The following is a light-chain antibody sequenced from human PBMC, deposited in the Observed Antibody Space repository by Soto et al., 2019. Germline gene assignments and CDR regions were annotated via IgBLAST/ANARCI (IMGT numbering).Light chain of an antibody. CDR2: AAS. V-gene: IGKV1-39*01. Sequence: DIQMTQSPSSLSASVGDRVTITCRASQSISSYLTWYQQKPGKDPKLLIYAASSLQSGVPSRFSGSGSGTDFTLTISSLQPEDFATYYCQQSYSTPPWPFGQGTKVVIK. J-gene: IGKJ1*01. CDR3: QQSYSTPPWP. CDR1: QSISSY.